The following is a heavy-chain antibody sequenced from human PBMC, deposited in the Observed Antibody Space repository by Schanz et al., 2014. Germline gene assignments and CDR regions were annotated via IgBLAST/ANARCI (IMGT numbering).Heavy chain of an antibody. V-gene: IGHV3-9*01. CDR2: ISWNGAGI. Sequence: EEQLLESGGGLVQPGGSLRLSCAASGFTFSSYAMSWVRQAPGKGLEWVSGISWNGAGIGYADSVKGRFTISRDNAKNSLYLQMNSVTAEDTALYYCAKDIRIRLFFQFDSWGQGTLVTVSS. J-gene: IGHJ4*02. CDR1: GFTFSSYA. CDR3: AKDIRIRLFFQFDS. D-gene: IGHD3-3*01.